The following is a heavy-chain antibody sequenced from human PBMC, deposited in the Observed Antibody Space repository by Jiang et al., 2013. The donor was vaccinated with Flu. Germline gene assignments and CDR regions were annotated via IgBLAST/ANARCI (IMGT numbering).Heavy chain of an antibody. CDR2: ISYIGST. CDR1: GGSINNYY. Sequence: GSGLVKPSETLSLTCIVSGGSINNYYWSWIRQPPGKGLEWLGYISYIGSTNYSPSLKSRVTISLDTSKNQFSLRLSSVTAADTAVYYCARRTYYDSSGGPSWYGMDIWGQGTTVTVSS. V-gene: IGHV4-59*08. J-gene: IGHJ6*02. CDR3: ARRTYYDSSGGPSWYGMDI. D-gene: IGHD3-22*01.